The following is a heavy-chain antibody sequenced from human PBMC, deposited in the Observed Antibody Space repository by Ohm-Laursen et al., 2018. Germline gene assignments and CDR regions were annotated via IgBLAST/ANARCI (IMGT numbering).Heavy chain of an antibody. CDR3: ARSVSNSGYFRHDAFDL. D-gene: IGHD3-22*01. V-gene: IGHV3-48*01. CDR1: GFTLSSYS. CDR2: INSVSSHR. Sequence: SLRLSCAASGFTLSSYSMNWIRQAPGKGLEWLSYINSVSSHRYEGDSARGRFTMSRDNAKNSVDLQLTSLRVEDTAVYYCARSVSNSGYFRHDAFDLWSQGTMLIVSS. J-gene: IGHJ3*01.